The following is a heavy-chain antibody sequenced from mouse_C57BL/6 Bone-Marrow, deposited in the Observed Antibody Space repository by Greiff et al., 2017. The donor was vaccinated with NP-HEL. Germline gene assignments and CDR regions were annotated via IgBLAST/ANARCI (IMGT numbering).Heavy chain of an antibody. CDR3: ARVQNWDEGY. V-gene: IGHV1-55*01. Sequence: QVHVKQPGAELVKPGASVKMSCKASGYTFTSYWITWVKQRPGQGLEWIGDIYPGSGSTNYNEKFKSKATLTVDTSSSTAYMQLSSLTSEDSAVYYCARVQNWDEGYWGQGTTLTVSS. CDR2: IYPGSGST. J-gene: IGHJ2*01. CDR1: GYTFTSYW. D-gene: IGHD4-1*01.